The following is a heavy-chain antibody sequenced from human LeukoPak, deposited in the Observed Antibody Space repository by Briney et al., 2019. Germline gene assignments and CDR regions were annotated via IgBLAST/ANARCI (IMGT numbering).Heavy chain of an antibody. Sequence: GGSLRLSCAASGFTFSNHWMTWIRQAPGKGLEWVANIKQDGIEKYYADSVEGRFTVSRDNTKKTLFLQMHTLRAEDMAVYYCARGSSGYYCDHFQTWGQGSLVTVSS. CDR1: GFTFSNHW. V-gene: IGHV3-7*01. J-gene: IGHJ1*01. CDR2: IKQDGIEK. D-gene: IGHD3-22*01. CDR3: ARGSSGYYCDHFQT.